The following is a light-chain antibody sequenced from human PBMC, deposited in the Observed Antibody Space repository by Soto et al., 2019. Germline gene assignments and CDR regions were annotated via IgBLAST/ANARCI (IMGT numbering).Light chain of an antibody. Sequence: QSVLTPPPSASGTPGPRVTISCSGSSSNIGSNYVYWYQQLPGTAPKLLIYRNNQRPSGVPDRFSGSQSGTSASLAISGLRSEDEADYYCAAWDDSLSGWVFGGGTKVTVL. V-gene: IGLV1-47*01. CDR1: SSNIGSNY. J-gene: IGLJ3*02. CDR2: RNN. CDR3: AAWDDSLSGWV.